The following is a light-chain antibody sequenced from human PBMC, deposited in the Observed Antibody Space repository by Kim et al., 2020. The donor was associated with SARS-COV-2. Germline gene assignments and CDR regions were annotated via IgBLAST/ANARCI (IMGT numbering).Light chain of an antibody. Sequence: SESIGDRVTYAFRASQSISSYLNWYQQRPGKAPKLLIYAASSLQSGVPSRFSGSGSGTNFTLTISSLQPEDFATYYCQQSYSTPRTFGQGTKLEI. J-gene: IGKJ2*01. V-gene: IGKV1-39*01. CDR3: QQSYSTPRT. CDR1: QSISSY. CDR2: AAS.